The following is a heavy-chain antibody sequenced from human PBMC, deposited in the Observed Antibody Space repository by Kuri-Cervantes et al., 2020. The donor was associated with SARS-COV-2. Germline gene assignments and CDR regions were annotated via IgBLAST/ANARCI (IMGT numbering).Heavy chain of an antibody. J-gene: IGHJ4*02. CDR1: GFTFDDYA. Sequence: GESLKISCAASGFTFDDYAMHWVRQALGKGLEWVSLISWDGGSTYYADSVKGRFTISRDNSKNSLYLQMNSLRAEDTALYHCARIAVAGTSAPPDYWGQGTLVTVSS. V-gene: IGHV3-43D*04. CDR3: ARIAVAGTSAPPDY. CDR2: ISWDGGST. D-gene: IGHD6-19*01.